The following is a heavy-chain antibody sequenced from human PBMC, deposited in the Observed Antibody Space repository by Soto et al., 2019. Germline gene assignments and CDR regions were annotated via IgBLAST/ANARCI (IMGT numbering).Heavy chain of an antibody. D-gene: IGHD3-10*01. J-gene: IGHJ4*02. Sequence: QVQLQQWGAGLLKPSETLSLTCAVYGGSFSDYSWTWIRQPPGKALEWIGQINHSGSANYNPSLRSRVIISIGTPNNQFSLELTSATAADTAVYYCARGLFSGDAYSGGWYYFDYWGQGTLVTVSS. CDR3: ARGLFSGDAYSGGWYYFDY. V-gene: IGHV4-34*01. CDR1: GGSFSDYS. CDR2: INHSGSA.